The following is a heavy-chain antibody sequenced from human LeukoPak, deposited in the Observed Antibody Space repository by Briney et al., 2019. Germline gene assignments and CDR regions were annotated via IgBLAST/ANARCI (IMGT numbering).Heavy chain of an antibody. CDR3: AREVAAAGTSHFDY. CDR2: IIPIFGTA. D-gene: IGHD6-13*01. Sequence: SVKVSCKASGYTFTSYAISWVRQAPGQGLEWMGGIIPIFGTANYAQKFQGRVTITADESTSTAYMELSSLRSEDTAVYYCAREVAAAGTSHFDYWGQGTLVTVSS. V-gene: IGHV1-69*13. CDR1: GYTFTSYA. J-gene: IGHJ4*02.